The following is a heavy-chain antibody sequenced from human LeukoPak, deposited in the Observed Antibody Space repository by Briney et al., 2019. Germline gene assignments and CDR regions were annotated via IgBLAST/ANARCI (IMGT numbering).Heavy chain of an antibody. D-gene: IGHD4-17*01. Sequence: GGSLRLSCAASGFTFSSFSMHWVRQAPGKGLEWVSSISRDSNYIYYADSVKGRFTISRDNAKNSLYLQMNSLRAEDTAVYYCARGETVTEDYWGQGTLVTVSS. CDR2: ISRDSNYI. CDR1: GFTFSSFS. CDR3: ARGETVTEDY. V-gene: IGHV3-21*01. J-gene: IGHJ4*02.